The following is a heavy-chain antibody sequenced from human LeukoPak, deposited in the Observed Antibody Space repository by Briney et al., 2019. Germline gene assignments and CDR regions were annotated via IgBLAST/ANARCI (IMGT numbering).Heavy chain of an antibody. CDR3: AKDRWTEVDAFDI. CDR2: ISGSGGST. D-gene: IGHD1-1*01. CDR1: GFTFSNYA. J-gene: IGHJ3*02. Sequence: GGSLRLSCAASGFTFSNYAMNWVRQAPGKGLEWVSGISGSGGSTYYADSVKGRFTISRDNSKNTLYLQMNSLRAEDTAVYYCAKDRWTEVDAFDIWGQGTMVTVSS. V-gene: IGHV3-23*01.